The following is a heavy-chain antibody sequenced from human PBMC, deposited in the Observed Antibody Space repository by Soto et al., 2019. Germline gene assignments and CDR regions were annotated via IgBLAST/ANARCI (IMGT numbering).Heavy chain of an antibody. CDR1: GGSVSNFY. J-gene: IGHJ4*02. CDR2: IYTSGST. V-gene: IGHV4-4*07. D-gene: IGHD2-8*02. CDR3: ARGMTPPGAPAWYYFDS. Sequence: SETLSLTCTVSGGSVSNFYWNWIRQPAGKRLEWIGRIYTSGSTNYNPSLRSRVTMSADVSKNQFSLRLTSVTAADTALYYCARGMTPPGAPAWYYFDSWGQGTLVTVSS.